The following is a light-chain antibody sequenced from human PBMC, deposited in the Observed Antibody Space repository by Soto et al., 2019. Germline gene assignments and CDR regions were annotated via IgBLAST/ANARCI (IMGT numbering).Light chain of an antibody. V-gene: IGKV3-20*01. J-gene: IGKJ5*01. Sequence: EIVLTQSPGTLSLSPGERATLSCRAIQSVSNNYLAWYQQKPGQAPRLLIYDASNRATGIPARFSGSGSGTDFTLTISRLEPEDFAVYYCQQYGSSPPITFGQGTRLEIK. CDR1: QSVSNNY. CDR2: DAS. CDR3: QQYGSSPPIT.